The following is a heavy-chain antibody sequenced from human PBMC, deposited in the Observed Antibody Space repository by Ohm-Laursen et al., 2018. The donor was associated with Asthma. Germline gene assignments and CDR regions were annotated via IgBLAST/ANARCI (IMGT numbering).Heavy chain of an antibody. J-gene: IGHJ4*02. CDR2: IYYSGST. D-gene: IGHD6-19*01. CDR3: AKFIAVAGDSDY. Sequence: SQTLSLTCTVSGGSISSGDFYWSWIRQPPGKGLEWIGYIYYSGSTYYNPSLKSRVTISIDTSKNQFSLKLSSVTAADTAVYYCAKFIAVAGDSDYWGQGTLVTVSS. CDR1: GGSISSGDFY. V-gene: IGHV4-31*03.